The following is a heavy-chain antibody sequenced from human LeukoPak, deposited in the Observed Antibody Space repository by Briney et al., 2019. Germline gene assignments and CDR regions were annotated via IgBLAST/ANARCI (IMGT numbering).Heavy chain of an antibody. Sequence: GGSLRLSCAASGFTVSDNYMSWVRQAPGKGLEWVSVIYSGSNTYYADSVKRRFTISRDNSKNTLYLQMNSLRAEDTAVYYCAREKGILELIYWGQGTLVTVSS. V-gene: IGHV3-66*01. CDR3: AREKGILELIY. D-gene: IGHD3-10*01. CDR1: GFTVSDNY. J-gene: IGHJ4*02. CDR2: IYSGSNT.